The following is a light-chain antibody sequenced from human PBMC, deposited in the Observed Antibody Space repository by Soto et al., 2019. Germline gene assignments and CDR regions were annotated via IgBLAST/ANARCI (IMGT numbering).Light chain of an antibody. CDR1: SSDVGGYNY. J-gene: IGLJ2*01. Sequence: QSALTQPASVSGSPGQSLTISCTGTSSDVGGYNYVSWYQQHPGKAPKLMIYDVSNRPSGDSNRFSGSKSGNTASLTISGLQAEDEADYYCSSYTSSSTVVFGGGTKLTVL. CDR3: SSYTSSSTVV. CDR2: DVS. V-gene: IGLV2-14*01.